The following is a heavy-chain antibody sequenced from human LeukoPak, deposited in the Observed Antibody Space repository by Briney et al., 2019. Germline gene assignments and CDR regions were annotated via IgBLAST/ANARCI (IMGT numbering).Heavy chain of an antibody. D-gene: IGHD3-10*01. V-gene: IGHV4-59*08. CDR3: ASSDTYYYGSGSSPWYFDL. J-gene: IGHJ2*01. CDR1: GGSISSYY. Sequence: PSETLSLTCTVSGGSISSYYWSWIRQPPGKGLEWIGYIYYSGSTNYNPSLKSRVTISVDTSKNQFSLKLSSVTAADTAVYYCASSDTYYYGSGSSPWYFDLWGRGNLVTVSS. CDR2: IYYSGST.